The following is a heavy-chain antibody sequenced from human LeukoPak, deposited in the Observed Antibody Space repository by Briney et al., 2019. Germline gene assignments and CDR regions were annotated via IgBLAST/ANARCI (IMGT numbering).Heavy chain of an antibody. CDR1: GGSFSGYY. Sequence: PSETLSLTCAVYGGSFSGYYWSWIRQPPGKGLEWIGEINHSGSTNYNPSLKSRVTISVDTSKNQFPLKLRSVTAADTAVYYCARKEGGQLVNTRRWFDPWGQGTLVTVSS. V-gene: IGHV4-34*01. J-gene: IGHJ5*02. CDR2: INHSGST. D-gene: IGHD6-13*01. CDR3: ARKEGGQLVNTRRWFDP.